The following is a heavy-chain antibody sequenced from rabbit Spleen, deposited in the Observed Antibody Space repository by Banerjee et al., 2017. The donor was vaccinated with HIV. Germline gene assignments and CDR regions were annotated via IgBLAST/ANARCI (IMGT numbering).Heavy chain of an antibody. CDR3: ARAIVPWLGLTRLDL. Sequence: QLTETGGDLVQPGGSLTLSCKASGFDFTNYYISWVHQAPGKGLEWIGIIYSAKGSTDYASWVNGRFTISSDNAQSTVDLKMTSLTAADTATYFCARAIVPWLGLTRLDLLGPGTLVTVS. V-gene: IGHV1S7*01. D-gene: IGHD4-1*01. CDR2: IYSAKGST. CDR1: GFDFTNYY. J-gene: IGHJ3*01.